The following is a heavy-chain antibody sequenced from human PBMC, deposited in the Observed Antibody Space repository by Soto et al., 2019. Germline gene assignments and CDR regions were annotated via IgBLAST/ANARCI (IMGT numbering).Heavy chain of an antibody. D-gene: IGHD4-17*01. CDR3: TSYDYGDYSFVY. V-gene: IGHV3-73*01. Sequence: EVQLVESGGGLVQPGGSLKLSCAASGFAFSGSAVHWVRQASGKGLEWVGRIRSKANSYATAYAASVKGRFTISRDDSKNTAYLQMNSLKTEDTAVYYCTSYDYGDYSFVYWGQGTLVTVSS. CDR2: IRSKANSYAT. J-gene: IGHJ4*02. CDR1: GFAFSGSA.